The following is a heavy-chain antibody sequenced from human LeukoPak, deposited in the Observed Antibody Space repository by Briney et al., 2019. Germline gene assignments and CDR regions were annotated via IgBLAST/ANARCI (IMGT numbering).Heavy chain of an antibody. CDR1: GFTFRTYW. CDR2: INQDGDEK. D-gene: IGHD6-13*01. J-gene: IGHJ6*02. V-gene: IGHV3-7*01. CDR3: ARAEVEGSWSTFHYFYGMDV. Sequence: GGYLRLSCTASGFTFRTYWMNWVRQAPGKGLEWVAKINQDGDEKYYVGSVQGRFTISRDNANASVFLKLSSLRAEDTGVYYCARAEVEGSWSTFHYFYGMDVWGQGTTVTVSS.